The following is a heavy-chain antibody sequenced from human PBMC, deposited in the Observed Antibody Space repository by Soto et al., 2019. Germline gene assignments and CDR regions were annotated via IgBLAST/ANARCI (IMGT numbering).Heavy chain of an antibody. CDR3: ARVPSPFDYYYYTMGV. D-gene: IGHD3-16*01. V-gene: IGHV4-30-4*01. Sequence: SETLSLTCTVSGDSISSGNKYWSWIRQAPGKGLEWIGYIFSSGTTYYNPSLKSRLTMSLDTSQNQFSLRLASVTDADSAVYYCARVPSPFDYYYYTMGVWGQGTTVTVSS. CDR1: GDSISSGNKY. CDR2: IFSSGTT. J-gene: IGHJ6*02.